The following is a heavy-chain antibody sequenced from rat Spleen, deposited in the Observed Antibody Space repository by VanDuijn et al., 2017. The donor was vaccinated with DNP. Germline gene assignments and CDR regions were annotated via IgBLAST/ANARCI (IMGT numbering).Heavy chain of an antibody. CDR1: GYSITSSYR. D-gene: IGHD1-2*01. Sequence: EVQLQESGPGLVKPSQSLSLTCSVTGYSITSSYRWNWIRKFPGNKLEWMGNMNSAGSTNYNPSLKSRISITRDTSKNKFFLQVYSVTTEETASYYCARANYDSSNIPWCVYWGQGTLVTVSS. V-gene: IGHV3-3*01. CDR3: ARANYDSSNIPWCVY. CDR2: MNSAGST. J-gene: IGHJ3*01.